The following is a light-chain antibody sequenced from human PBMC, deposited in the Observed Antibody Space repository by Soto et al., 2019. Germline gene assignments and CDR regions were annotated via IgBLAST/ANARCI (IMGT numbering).Light chain of an antibody. V-gene: IGLV2-8*01. J-gene: IGLJ2*01. CDR2: EVF. CDR1: SSDVGGYNY. CDR3: SSYAGSNSVV. Sequence: QSALTQPPSASGSPGQSLTISCTGTSSDVGGYNYVSWYHQHPGKAPKLIIYEVFKRPSGVPDRFSGSKSGNTASLTVSGRQAEDEADYYCSSYAGSNSVVFGGGTKLTVL.